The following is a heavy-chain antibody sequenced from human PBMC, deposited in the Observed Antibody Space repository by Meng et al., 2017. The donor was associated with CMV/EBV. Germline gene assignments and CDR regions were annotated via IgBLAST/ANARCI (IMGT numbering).Heavy chain of an antibody. V-gene: IGHV1-2*02. Sequence: VEVVQSWPELTNPRGSGTVSCKAAQYTVTGYYMHLLRQAPGQGLEWMGWINPNSGGTNYSQKFQGRVTMTRDTSISTAYMELSRLRSDDTAVYYCARLGSTDDYWGQGTLVTVSS. D-gene: IGHD2-15*01. J-gene: IGHJ4*02. CDR1: QYTVTGYY. CDR3: ARLGSTDDY. CDR2: INPNSGGT.